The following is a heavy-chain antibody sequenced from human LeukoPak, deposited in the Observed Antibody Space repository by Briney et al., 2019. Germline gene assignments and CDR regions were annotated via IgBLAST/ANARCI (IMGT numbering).Heavy chain of an antibody. Sequence: GRSLRLSCAASGFTFSGYAMHWVRQAPGKGLEWVAVISYDGSNKYHADSVKGRFTISRDNSKNTLYLQMNSLRAEDTAVYYCARDGVATISFWFDPWGQGTLVTVSS. V-gene: IGHV3-30-3*01. CDR1: GFTFSGYA. CDR3: ARDGVATISFWFDP. D-gene: IGHD5-12*01. CDR2: ISYDGSNK. J-gene: IGHJ5*02.